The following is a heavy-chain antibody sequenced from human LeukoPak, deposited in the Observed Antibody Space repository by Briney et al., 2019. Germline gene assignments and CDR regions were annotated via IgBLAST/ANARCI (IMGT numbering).Heavy chain of an antibody. Sequence: GASVKVSCKASGFTFTSSAMQWVRQARGQRLEWIGWIVVGSGNTNYAQKFQERVTITRDMSTSTAYMELSSLRSEDTAVYYCARDGLRQQLVPDAFDIWGQGTMVTVSS. V-gene: IGHV1-58*02. J-gene: IGHJ3*02. CDR3: ARDGLRQQLVPDAFDI. CDR1: GFTFTSSA. D-gene: IGHD6-13*01. CDR2: IVVGSGNT.